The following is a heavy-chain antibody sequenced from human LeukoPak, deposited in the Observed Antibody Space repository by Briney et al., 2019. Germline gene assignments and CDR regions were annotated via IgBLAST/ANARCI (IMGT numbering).Heavy chain of an antibody. V-gene: IGHV3-23*01. CDR2: ISGSGGST. J-gene: IGHJ6*03. D-gene: IGHD5-12*01. Sequence: QTGGSLRLSCAASGLTFSSYGMSWVRQAPGKGLEWVSAISGSGGSTYYADSVKGRFTISRDNSKNTLYLQMNSLRAEDTAVYYCAKAVATNYYYYMDVWGKGTTVTISS. CDR3: AKAVATNYYYYMDV. CDR1: GLTFSSYG.